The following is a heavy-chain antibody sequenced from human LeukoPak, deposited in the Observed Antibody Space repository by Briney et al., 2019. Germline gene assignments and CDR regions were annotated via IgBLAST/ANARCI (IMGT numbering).Heavy chain of an antibody. CDR2: ISGSGGST. CDR1: GFTFSSYA. Sequence: RGSLRLSCAASGFTFSSYAMSWVRQAPGKGLEWVSAISGSGGSTYYADSVKGRFTISRDNSKNTLYLQMNSLRAEDTAVYYCAKSVLSIDYYGSGSYYNPYYYYYYGMDVWGQGTTVTVSS. J-gene: IGHJ6*02. D-gene: IGHD3-10*01. V-gene: IGHV3-23*01. CDR3: AKSVLSIDYYGSGSYYNPYYYYYYGMDV.